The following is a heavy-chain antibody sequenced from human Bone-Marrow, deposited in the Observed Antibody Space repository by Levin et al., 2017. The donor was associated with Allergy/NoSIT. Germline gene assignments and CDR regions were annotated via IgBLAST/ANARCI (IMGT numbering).Heavy chain of an antibody. CDR1: GFAFDNFG. J-gene: IGHJ4*02. CDR2: ITWNSDNI. CDR3: AKVRKGAAGTGFLDY. D-gene: IGHD6-13*01. Sequence: GGSLRLSCAASGFAFDNFGMHWVRQAPGKGLEWVACITWNSDNIRYADSVKGRFTISRDNAKNSLYLQMTSLRGEDTAFYYCAKVRKGAAGTGFLDYWGQGTLVTVSS. V-gene: IGHV3-9*01.